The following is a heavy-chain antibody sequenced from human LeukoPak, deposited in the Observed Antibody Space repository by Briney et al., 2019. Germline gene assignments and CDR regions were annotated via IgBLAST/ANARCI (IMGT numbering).Heavy chain of an antibody. CDR3: AKPPDGYCSSTSCHMGSYFDY. V-gene: IGHV3-30*18. D-gene: IGHD2-2*02. Sequence: GGSLRLSCAASGFTFSSYGMHWVRQAPGKGLEWVAVISYDGSNKYYADSVKGRFTISRDNSKNTLYLQMNSLRAEDTAVYYCAKPPDGYCSSTSCHMGSYFDYWGQGTLVTVSS. J-gene: IGHJ4*02. CDR1: GFTFSSYG. CDR2: ISYDGSNK.